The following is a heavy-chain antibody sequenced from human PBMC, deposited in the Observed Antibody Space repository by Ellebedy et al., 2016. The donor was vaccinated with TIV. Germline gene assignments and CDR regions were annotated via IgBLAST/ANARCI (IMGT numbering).Heavy chain of an antibody. V-gene: IGHV4-4*07. D-gene: IGHD3-22*01. J-gene: IGHJ4*02. CDR2: MYSSGST. CDR1: GVSFTSSY. CDR3: VRGPYDGTGYYYPY. Sequence: SETLSLXCTVSGVSFTSSYCSWICQHAGKGPPRIGRMYSSGSTKYNPSLESRVTKSVDTSKNQFFLKPSSVTAADTAVYYCVRGPYDGTGYYYPYWGQGTLVTVSS.